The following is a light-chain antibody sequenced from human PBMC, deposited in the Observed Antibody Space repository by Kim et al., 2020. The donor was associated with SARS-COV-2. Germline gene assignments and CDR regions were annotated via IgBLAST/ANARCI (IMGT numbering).Light chain of an antibody. J-gene: IGKJ2*01. V-gene: IGKV3-15*01. CDR2: GAS. CDR1: QGVSNN. CDR3: QQYNNWPPYT. Sequence: VSPGERATLSCRASQGVSNNVAWYQQKPGQAPRLLIYGASTRATDIPARFSGSGSGTEFTLTITSLQSEDFAVYYCQQYNNWPPYTFGQGTKLEIK.